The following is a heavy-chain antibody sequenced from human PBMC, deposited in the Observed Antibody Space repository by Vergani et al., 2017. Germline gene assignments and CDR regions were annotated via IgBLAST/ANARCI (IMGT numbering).Heavy chain of an antibody. CDR2: IKQDGSEK. V-gene: IGHV3-7*01. D-gene: IGHD6-6*01. CDR1: GFTFSSYW. J-gene: IGHJ6*03. Sequence: EVQLVESGGGLVQPGGSLRLSCAASGFTFSSYWMSWVRQAPGKGLEWVANIKQDGSEKYYVDSEKGRFTISRDNAKNSLYLQMNSLRAEDTAVYYCAREYSSSWYYYYYMDVWGKGTTVTVSS. CDR3: AREYSSSWYYYYYMDV.